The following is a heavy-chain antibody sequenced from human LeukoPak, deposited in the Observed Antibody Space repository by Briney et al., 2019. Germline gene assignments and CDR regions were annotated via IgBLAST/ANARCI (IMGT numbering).Heavy chain of an antibody. D-gene: IGHD6-19*01. V-gene: IGHV5-51*01. CDR1: GYSFTSYW. CDR2: IYPGDSDT. Sequence: GASLQISCKGSGYSFTSYWIGWVRQLPGKGLEWMGIIYPGDSDTRYSPSFQGQVTISADKSISTAYLQWSSLKASDTAMYYCARHRGSSGWYVVDYWGQGTLVTVSS. CDR3: ARHRGSSGWYVVDY. J-gene: IGHJ4*02.